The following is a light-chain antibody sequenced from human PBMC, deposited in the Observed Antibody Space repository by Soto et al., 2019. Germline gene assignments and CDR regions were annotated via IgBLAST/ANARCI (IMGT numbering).Light chain of an antibody. CDR3: CSYASSYTSV. V-gene: IGLV2-11*01. Sequence: QSALTQPRSVSGSPGQSVTISSTGTSSDVGTYNYVSWYQQHPGKAPKLMIYDVSQRPSGVPDRFSGSKSGNTASLTISGLQAEDESDYYFCSYASSYTSVFGGGTKVTVL. CDR2: DVS. CDR1: SSDVGTYNY. J-gene: IGLJ2*01.